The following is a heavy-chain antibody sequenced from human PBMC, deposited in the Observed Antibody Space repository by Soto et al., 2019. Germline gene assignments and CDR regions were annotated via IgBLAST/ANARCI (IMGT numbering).Heavy chain of an antibody. CDR3: AKGGEGLATLGSAY. CDR2: ISGSGGST. V-gene: IGHV3-23*01. CDR1: GFTFSSYA. D-gene: IGHD5-12*01. J-gene: IGHJ4*02. Sequence: GGSLRLSCAASGFTFSSYAMTWVRQAPGKGLEWASAISGSGGSTYYADSVKGRFTISRDNSKNTLYLQMNSLRAGDTAVYYCAKGGEGLATLGSAYWGQGTLVTVSS.